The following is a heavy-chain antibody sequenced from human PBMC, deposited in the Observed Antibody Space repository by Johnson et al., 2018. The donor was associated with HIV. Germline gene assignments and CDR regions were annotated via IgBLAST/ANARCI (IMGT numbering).Heavy chain of an antibody. Sequence: QVQLVESGGGVVQPGRSLRLSCAASGFTFSSYAMHWVRQAPGKGLEWVAVISYDGSNKNYADSGKGRFTIPRDNPKNTLYLQMNSLRAEDTAVYYCARGGKDHAFDIWGQGTMVTVSS. D-gene: IGHD3-16*01. CDR2: ISYDGSNK. V-gene: IGHV3-30*04. J-gene: IGHJ3*02. CDR1: GFTFSSYA. CDR3: ARGGKDHAFDI.